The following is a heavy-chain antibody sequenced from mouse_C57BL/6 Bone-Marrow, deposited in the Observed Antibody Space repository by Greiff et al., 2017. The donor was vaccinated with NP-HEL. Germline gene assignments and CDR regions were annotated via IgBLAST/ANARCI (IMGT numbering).Heavy chain of an antibody. D-gene: IGHD1-1*01. CDR2: IDPNSGGT. J-gene: IGHJ3*01. CDR1: GYTFTSYW. V-gene: IGHV1-72*01. Sequence: QVQLQQPGAELVKPGASVKLSCKASGYTFTSYWMHWVKQRPGRGLEWIGRIDPNSGGTKYNEKFKSKATLTVDKPSSTAYMQLSSLTSEDSAVYDCARSLYYYGSSSFAYWGQGTLVTVSA. CDR3: ARSLYYYGSSSFAY.